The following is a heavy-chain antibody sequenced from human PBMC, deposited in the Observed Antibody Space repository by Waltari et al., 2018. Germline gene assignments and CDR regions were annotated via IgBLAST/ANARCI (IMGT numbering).Heavy chain of an antibody. D-gene: IGHD2-15*01. V-gene: IGHV1-69*13. CDR3: ARGSGPYYYYGMDV. CDR2: VIPIFGTA. Sequence: QVQLVQSGAEVKKPGSSVKVSCKASGGTFSSYAISWVRQAPGQGLEWKGGVIPIFGTANDAQKFQGRVTITADESTSTAYMELSSLRSDDTAVYYCARGSGPYYYYGMDVWGQGTTVTVSS. CDR1: GGTFSSYA. J-gene: IGHJ6*02.